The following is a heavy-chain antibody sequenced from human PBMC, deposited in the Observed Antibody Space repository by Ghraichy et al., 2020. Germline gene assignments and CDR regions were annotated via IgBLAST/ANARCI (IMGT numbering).Heavy chain of an antibody. V-gene: IGHV3-66*01. CDR2: IYSGGST. Sequence: GESLNISCAASGFTVSSNYMSWVRQAPGKGLEWVSVIYSGGSTYYADSVKGRFTISRDNSKNTLYLQMNSLRAEDTAVYYCASCVVVTADAFDIWGQGTMVTVSS. CDR3: ASCVVVTADAFDI. CDR1: GFTVSSNY. D-gene: IGHD2-21*02. J-gene: IGHJ3*02.